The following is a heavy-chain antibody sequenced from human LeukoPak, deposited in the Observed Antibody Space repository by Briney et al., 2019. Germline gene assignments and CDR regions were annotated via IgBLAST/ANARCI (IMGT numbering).Heavy chain of an antibody. D-gene: IGHD4-17*01. CDR3: ARGGVTTTRDWFDP. CDR2: IYHSGST. J-gene: IGHJ5*02. V-gene: IGHV4-38-2*01. CDR1: GVSISNYY. Sequence: SETLSLTCAVSGVSISNYYLSWIRQPPGKGLEWTGSIYHSGSTYYNPSLKSRVTISVDTSKNQFSLKLSSVTAADTAVYYCARGGVTTTRDWFDPWGQGTLVTVSS.